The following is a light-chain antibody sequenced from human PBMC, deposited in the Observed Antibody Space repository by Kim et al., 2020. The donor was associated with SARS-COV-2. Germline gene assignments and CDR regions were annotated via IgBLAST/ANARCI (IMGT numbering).Light chain of an antibody. V-gene: IGKV3-20*01. J-gene: IGKJ4*01. CDR2: GAS. CDR1: QSVTTDY. Sequence: ESATLPSRASQSVTTDYLAWYQQRPGPAPRLLIYGASNRPPGIPDRFSGSGSGTDFTLTISRLEPEDFAVYYCQQYGSSPPVTFGGGTKVDIK. CDR3: QQYGSSPPVT.